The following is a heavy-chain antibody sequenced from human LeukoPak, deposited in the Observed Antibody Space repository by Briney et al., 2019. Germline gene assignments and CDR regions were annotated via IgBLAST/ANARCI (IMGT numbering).Heavy chain of an antibody. J-gene: IGHJ3*02. CDR2: ISGSAGST. D-gene: IGHD5-24*01. V-gene: IGHV3-23*01. CDR1: GFTFSSYA. CDR3: AKPRDGYNWGAFDI. Sequence: GRSLRLSCAASGFTFSSYAMSWVRQAPGKGLEWVSAISGSAGSTKYADTVKGRFTISRDNSKNTLYLQMNSLRAEDTAVYYCAKPRDGYNWGAFDIWGQGTMVTVSS.